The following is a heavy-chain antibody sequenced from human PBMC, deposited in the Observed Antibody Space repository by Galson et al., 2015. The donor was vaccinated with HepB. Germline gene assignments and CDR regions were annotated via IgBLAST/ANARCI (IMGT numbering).Heavy chain of an antibody. J-gene: IGHJ3*02. CDR1: GFTFSSYS. V-gene: IGHV3-21*01. CDR3: ARVTLTSIASHRLAFDI. Sequence: SLRLSCAASGFTFSSYSMNWVRQAPGKGLEWVSSISSSSSYIYYADSVKGRFTISRDNAKNSLYLQMNSLRAEDTAVYYCARVTLTSIASHRLAFDIWGQGTMVTVSS. CDR2: ISSSSSYI. D-gene: IGHD6-6*01.